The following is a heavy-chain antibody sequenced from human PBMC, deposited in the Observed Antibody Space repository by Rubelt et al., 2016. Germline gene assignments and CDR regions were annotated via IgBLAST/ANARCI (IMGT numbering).Heavy chain of an antibody. D-gene: IGHD3-22*01. CDR2: IYYNGNT. V-gene: IGHV4-39*02. J-gene: IGHJ4*02. CDR3: ARDVPYSSEGGVDY. Sequence: QLQLQESGPGLVKPSETLSLTCTVSGGSIISSDYYWGWIRQPPGRGLEWIGSIYYNGNTYYNPSLKSRVTMSVETSKNQFSLSLNFVTAADTAVYYCARDVPYSSEGGVDYWGQGTLVTVSS. CDR1: GGSIISSDYY.